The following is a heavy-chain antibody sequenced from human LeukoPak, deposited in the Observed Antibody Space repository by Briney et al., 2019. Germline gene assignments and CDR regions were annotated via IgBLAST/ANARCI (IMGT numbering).Heavy chain of an antibody. CDR2: IYSDGST. CDR3: ARRPDYGGTPTFDY. Sequence: GGSLRLSCAASGLTASSNYMSWVRQAPGKGLEWVLVIYSDGSTYYADSVKGRFTISRDNSKNTVYLQMNSLTAEDTAVYFCARRPDYGGTPTFDYWGQGTLVTVSS. D-gene: IGHD4-23*01. V-gene: IGHV3-66*01. CDR1: GLTASSNY. J-gene: IGHJ4*02.